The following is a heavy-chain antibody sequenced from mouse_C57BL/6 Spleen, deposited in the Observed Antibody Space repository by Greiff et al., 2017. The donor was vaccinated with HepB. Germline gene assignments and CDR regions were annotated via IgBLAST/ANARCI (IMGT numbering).Heavy chain of an antibody. CDR3: AREGADDSNVYYAMDY. Sequence: EVQLQQSGPELVKPGASVKMSCKASGYTFTDYNMHWVKQSHGKSLEWIGYINPNNGGTSYNQKFKGKATLTVNKSSSTAYMELRSLTSEDSAVYYCAREGADDSNVYYAMDYWGQGTSVTVSS. J-gene: IGHJ4*01. V-gene: IGHV1-22*01. CDR1: GYTFTDYN. D-gene: IGHD2-5*01. CDR2: INPNNGGT.